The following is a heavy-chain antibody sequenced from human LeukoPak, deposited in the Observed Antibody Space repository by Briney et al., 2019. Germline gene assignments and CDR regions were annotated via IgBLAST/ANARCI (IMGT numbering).Heavy chain of an antibody. J-gene: IGHJ4*02. CDR3: ARYHSSGFDY. CDR2: IYYSGST. D-gene: IGHD6-19*01. Sequence: PSDPLSLTCTVSGDPISSYYWSWLRQPPGRGVEWIGYIYYSGSTIYSPFLKSRVTMSVDTSKNQFSLKLSSVTAADTAVYYCARYHSSGFDYWGQGTLVTVAS. CDR1: GDPISSYY. V-gene: IGHV4-59*07.